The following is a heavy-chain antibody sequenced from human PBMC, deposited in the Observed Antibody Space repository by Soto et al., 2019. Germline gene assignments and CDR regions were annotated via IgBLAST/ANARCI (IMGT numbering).Heavy chain of an antibody. CDR2: ISSSGSTI. Sequence: GYLSLSCAVSGFSFSSYEMNWVRQAPGKGLEWVSYISSSGSTIYYADSVKGRFTISRDNAKNSLYLKMNSMRAEDTAVYYCARDYYDSSGYYNFDYWGQGTRVTVIL. D-gene: IGHD3-22*01. V-gene: IGHV3-48*03. CDR1: GFSFSSYE. CDR3: ARDYYDSSGYYNFDY. J-gene: IGHJ4*02.